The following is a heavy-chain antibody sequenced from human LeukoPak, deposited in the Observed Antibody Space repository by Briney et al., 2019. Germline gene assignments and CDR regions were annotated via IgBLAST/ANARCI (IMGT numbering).Heavy chain of an antibody. CDR3: ARVKQLVPLYYYYMDV. CDR1: GGSFSGYY. J-gene: IGHJ6*03. CDR2: INHSGST. Sequence: SETLSLTCAVYGGSFSGYYWSWIRQPPGKGLEWIGEINHSGSTNHNPSLKSRVTISVDTSKNQFSLKLSSVTAADTAVYYCARVKQLVPLYYYYMDVWGKGTTVTVSS. D-gene: IGHD6-6*01. V-gene: IGHV4-34*01.